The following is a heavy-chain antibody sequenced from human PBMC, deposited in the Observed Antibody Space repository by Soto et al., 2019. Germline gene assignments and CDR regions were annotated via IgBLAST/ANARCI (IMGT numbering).Heavy chain of an antibody. CDR3: ARVPRPYYYGMDV. J-gene: IGHJ6*02. V-gene: IGHV4-31*03. CDR1: GGSISSGGYY. Sequence: SATLSLTCTVSGGSISSGGYYWSWIRQHPGKGLEWIGYIYYSGSTYYNPSLKSRVTISVDTSKNQFSLKLSSVTAADTAVYYCARVPRPYYYGMDVWGQGTTVTVSS. CDR2: IYYSGST.